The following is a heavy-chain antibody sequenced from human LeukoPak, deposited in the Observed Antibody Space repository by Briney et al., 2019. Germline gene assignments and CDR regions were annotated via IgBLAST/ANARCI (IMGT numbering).Heavy chain of an antibody. V-gene: IGHV3-21*01. CDR1: GFTFSSYW. CDR3: ARGVGASEGVDY. CDR2: ISDNGGST. Sequence: GGSLRLSCAASGFTFSSYWMSWVRQAPGKGLEWVSTISDNGGSTYYPDSVKGRFTISRDNARNSLYLQMNSLRAEDTAVYYCARGVGASEGVDYWGQGTLVTVSS. D-gene: IGHD1-26*01. J-gene: IGHJ4*02.